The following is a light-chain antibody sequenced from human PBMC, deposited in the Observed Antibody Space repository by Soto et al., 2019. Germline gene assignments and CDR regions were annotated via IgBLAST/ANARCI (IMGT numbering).Light chain of an antibody. CDR3: LSYDTSLSGWV. CDR1: RSNIGAGYD. J-gene: IGLJ3*02. CDR2: GNT. V-gene: IGLV1-40*01. Sequence: QSVLTQPPSVSGAPGQRVTISCTGSRSNIGAGYDVHWYQHPPETAPKLLIYGNTNRPSGVPDRFSGSKSGTSASLAITGLQAEDEAEYYCLSYDTSLSGWVFGGGTKLTVL.